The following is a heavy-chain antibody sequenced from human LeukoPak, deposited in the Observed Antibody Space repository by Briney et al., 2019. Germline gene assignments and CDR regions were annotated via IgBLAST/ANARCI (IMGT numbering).Heavy chain of an antibody. Sequence: PGGSLRLSCAASGFTFSSYAMHWVRQAPGKGLEWVAVISYDGSNKYYADSVKGRFTISRDNSKNTLYLQMNSLRAEDTAVYYCAGALNGFDIWGPGTLVTVSS. CDR3: AGALNGFDI. CDR1: GFTFSSYA. V-gene: IGHV3-30-3*01. J-gene: IGHJ3*02. CDR2: ISYDGSNK.